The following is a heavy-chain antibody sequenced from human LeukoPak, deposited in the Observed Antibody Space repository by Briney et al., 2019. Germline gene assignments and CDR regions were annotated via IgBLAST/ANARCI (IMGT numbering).Heavy chain of an antibody. CDR3: ARDLGSSSSGEIHC. V-gene: IGHV1-69*13. D-gene: IGHD6-6*01. Sequence: ASVKVSCKASGGTFSSYAISWVRQAPGQGLEWMGGIIPIFGTANYAQKFQGRVTITADESTSTAYMELSSLRSEDTAVYYCARDLGSSSSGEIHCWGQGTLVTISS. CDR1: GGTFSSYA. CDR2: IIPIFGTA. J-gene: IGHJ4*02.